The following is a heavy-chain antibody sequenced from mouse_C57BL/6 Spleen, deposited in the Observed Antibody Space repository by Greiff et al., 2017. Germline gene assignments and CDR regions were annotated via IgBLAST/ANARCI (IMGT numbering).Heavy chain of an antibody. CDR1: GYAFSSSW. Sequence: QVQLKQSGPELVKPGASVKISCKASGYAFSSSWMNWVKQRPGKGLEWIGRIYPGDGDTNYNGKFKGKATLTADKSSSTAYMQLSSLTSEDSAVYFCARFDYEGGRYFDVWGTGTTVTVSS. CDR2: IYPGDGDT. D-gene: IGHD2-4*01. CDR3: ARFDYEGGRYFDV. V-gene: IGHV1-82*01. J-gene: IGHJ1*03.